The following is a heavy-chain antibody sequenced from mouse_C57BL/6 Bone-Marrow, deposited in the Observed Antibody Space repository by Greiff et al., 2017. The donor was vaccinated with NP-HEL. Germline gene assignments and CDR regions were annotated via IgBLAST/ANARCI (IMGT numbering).Heavy chain of an antibody. D-gene: IGHD2-1*01. J-gene: IGHJ2*01. Sequence: EVHLVESGGGLVQPGGSLSLSCAASGFTFTDYYMSWVRQPPGKALEWLGFIRNKANGYTTEYSASVKGRFTISRDNSQSILYLQMNALRAEDSATYYCARLLEAYFDYWGQGTTLTVSS. CDR1: GFTFTDYY. V-gene: IGHV7-3*01. CDR2: IRNKANGYTT. CDR3: ARLLEAYFDY.